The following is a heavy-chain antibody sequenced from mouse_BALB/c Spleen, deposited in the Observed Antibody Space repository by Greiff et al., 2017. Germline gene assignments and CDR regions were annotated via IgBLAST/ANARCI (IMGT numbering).Heavy chain of an antibody. V-gene: IGHV5-12-2*01. D-gene: IGHD2-1*01. Sequence: EVHLVESGGGLVQPGGSLKLSCAASGFTFSSYTMSWVRQTPEKRLEWVAYISSGGGSTYYPDTVKGRFTISRDNAKNTLYLQMSSLKSEDTAMYYCARRDGNSWYFDVWGAGTTVTVSS. CDR3: ARRDGNSWYFDV. J-gene: IGHJ1*01. CDR1: GFTFSSYT. CDR2: ISSGGGST.